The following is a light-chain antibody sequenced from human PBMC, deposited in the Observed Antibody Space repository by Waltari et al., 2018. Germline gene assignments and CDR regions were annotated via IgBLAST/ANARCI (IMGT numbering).Light chain of an antibody. Sequence: DIVMTQSPDSLAVSLGERATINCTSSQSVLSSSINKNHLAWFQQKPGQPPKLLIYWASTRESGVPDRFSGSGSGTDFTLTISSLQVEDVAVYYCQQYDSAPLTFGGGTKVEIK. J-gene: IGKJ4*01. CDR2: WAS. CDR1: QSVLSSSINKNH. CDR3: QQYDSAPLT. V-gene: IGKV4-1*01.